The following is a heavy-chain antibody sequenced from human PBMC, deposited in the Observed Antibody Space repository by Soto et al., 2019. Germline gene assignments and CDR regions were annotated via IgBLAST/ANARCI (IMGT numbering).Heavy chain of an antibody. Sequence: QVQLVESGGGVVQPGRSLRLSCAASGFTFSSYAMHWVRQAPGKGLEWVAVISYDGSNKYYADSVKCRFTISRDNSKNTLYLQMKSLRAEDTAVYYCAAWGVVTAIALDYWGQGTLVTVSS. D-gene: IGHD2-21*02. V-gene: IGHV3-30-3*01. CDR1: GFTFSSYA. CDR3: AAWGVVTAIALDY. J-gene: IGHJ4*02. CDR2: ISYDGSNK.